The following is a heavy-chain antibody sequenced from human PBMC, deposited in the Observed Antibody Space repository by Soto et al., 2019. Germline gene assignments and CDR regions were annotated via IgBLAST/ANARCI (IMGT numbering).Heavy chain of an antibody. J-gene: IGHJ4*02. CDR2: ISGSGDNT. D-gene: IGHD1-1*01. CDR3: ANYNLRSSGIWPGTSDY. V-gene: IGHV3-23*04. Sequence: EVHLVESGGGLVQPGGSLRLSCAASGFTFSTYAMSWVRQAPGKGLEWVSAISGSGDNTYYADSVKGRFTISRDISKNTLSLQKNGPRAEDPAAYYCANYNLRSSGIWPGTSDYLGQGTLVTV. CDR1: GFTFSTYA.